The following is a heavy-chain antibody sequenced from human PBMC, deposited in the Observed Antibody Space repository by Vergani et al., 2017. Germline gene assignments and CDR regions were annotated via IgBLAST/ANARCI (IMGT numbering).Heavy chain of an antibody. CDR1: GYTFTSYY. Sequence: QVQLVQSGAEVKKPGASVKVSCKASGYTFTSYYMHWVRQAPGQGLEWMGIINPSGGSTSYAQKFQGRVTMTRDTSISTAYMGLSRLRSDDTAVYYCARALGPFDFWSGSLDYYYMDVWGKGTTVTVSS. J-gene: IGHJ6*03. V-gene: IGHV1-46*01. CDR2: INPSGGST. D-gene: IGHD3-3*01. CDR3: ARALGPFDFWSGSLDYYYMDV.